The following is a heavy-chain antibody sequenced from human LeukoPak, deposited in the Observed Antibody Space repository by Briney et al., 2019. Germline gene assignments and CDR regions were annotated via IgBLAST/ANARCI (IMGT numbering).Heavy chain of an antibody. CDR1: GFTFSSYA. Sequence: GGSLRLSCAASGFTFSSYAMSWVRQAPGKGLEWVSAISGSGDSTYYGDSVKGRFTISRDNSKNTLYLQMNSLRAEDTAVYYCAKTRPLDSSSWSHGNYWGQGTLVTVSS. V-gene: IGHV3-23*01. CDR3: AKTRPLDSSSWSHGNY. D-gene: IGHD6-13*01. CDR2: ISGSGDST. J-gene: IGHJ4*02.